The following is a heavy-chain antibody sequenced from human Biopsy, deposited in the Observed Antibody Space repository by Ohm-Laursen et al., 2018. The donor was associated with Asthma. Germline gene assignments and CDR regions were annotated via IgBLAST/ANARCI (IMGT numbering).Heavy chain of an antibody. CDR2: ISYDGRET. D-gene: IGHD2-21*02. CDR3: TRDRFYNSVTSESFYYGVDV. J-gene: IGHJ6*02. CDR1: GFRFPIYG. V-gene: IGHV3-30*03. Sequence: SLRLSCAASGFRFPIYGMHWVRQGPGKGPEWVALISYDGRETGYVDSVKGRFTISRDNFRNTAHLQMSSLRPEDSAVYYCTRDRFYNSVTSESFYYGVDVWGQGTTVTVSS.